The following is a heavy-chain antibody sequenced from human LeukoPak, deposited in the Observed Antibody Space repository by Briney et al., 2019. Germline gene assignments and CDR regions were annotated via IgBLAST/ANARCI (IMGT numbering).Heavy chain of an antibody. J-gene: IGHJ4*02. CDR2: ISAYNGNT. V-gene: IGHV1-18*01. CDR3: ARADYYDSSDYSDY. CDR1: GYTFTSYG. Sequence: GASVKVSCKASGYTFTSYGISWVRQAPGQGLEWMGWISAYNGNTNYAQKLQGRVTMTTDTSTSTAYMELRSLRSDDTAVYYCARADYYDSSDYSDYWGQGTLVTVSS. D-gene: IGHD3-22*01.